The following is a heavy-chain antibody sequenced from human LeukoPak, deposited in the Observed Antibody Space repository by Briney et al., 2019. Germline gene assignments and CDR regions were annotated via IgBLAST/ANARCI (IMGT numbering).Heavy chain of an antibody. CDR1: GFTFINHA. V-gene: IGHV3-23*01. D-gene: IGHD3-22*01. CDR3: ARHYDKSALRYFDY. J-gene: IGHJ4*02. Sequence: PGASLRLSCAASGFTFINHAMSWVRQAPGKGLEWVSGIKGRFIISRDNSKNTLYLQVNSLRAEDTAEYYCARHYDKSALRYFDYWGQGTLAIVPS. CDR2: I.